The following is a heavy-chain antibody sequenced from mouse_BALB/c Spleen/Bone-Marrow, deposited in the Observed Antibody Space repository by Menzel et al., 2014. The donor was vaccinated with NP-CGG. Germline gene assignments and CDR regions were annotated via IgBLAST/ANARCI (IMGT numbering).Heavy chain of an antibody. Sequence: EVQLQGSGPGLVKPSQSLSLTCTVTGYSITSDYAWNWIRQFPGNKLEWMGYISYSGSTSYNPSLKSRISITRDTSKNQFFLQLNSVTTEDTATYYCASPGGAMDYWGQGTSVTVSS. CDR1: GYSITSDYA. CDR2: ISYSGST. J-gene: IGHJ4*01. CDR3: ASPGGAMDY. V-gene: IGHV3-2*02.